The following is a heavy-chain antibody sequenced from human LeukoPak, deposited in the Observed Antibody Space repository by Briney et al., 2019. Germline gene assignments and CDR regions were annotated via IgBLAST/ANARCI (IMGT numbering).Heavy chain of an antibody. Sequence: GESLKISCKGSGYSFTSYWIGWVRQAPGQGLEWMGWINPNSGGTNYAQKFQGRVTMTTDTSTSTAYKELRSLGSDDTAVYYCARVEYYDFWRGYFRADIDYWGQGTLITVSS. J-gene: IGHJ4*02. CDR1: GYSFTSYW. CDR2: INPNSGGT. CDR3: ARVEYYDFWRGYFRADIDY. D-gene: IGHD3-3*01. V-gene: IGHV1-18*04.